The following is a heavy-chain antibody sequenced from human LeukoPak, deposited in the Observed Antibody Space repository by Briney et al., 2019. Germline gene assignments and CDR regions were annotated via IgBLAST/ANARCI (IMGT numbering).Heavy chain of an antibody. CDR2: IFPSGGEI. CDR1: GFTFSTFA. Sequence: GGSLRLSCEASGFTFSTFAMIWVRQPPGKGLEWVSSIFPSGGEIHYADSVRGRFTISRDNSKNTLYLQMNSLRAEDTAVYYCAKDPALRVRYFDWLSDYWGQGTLVTVSS. CDR3: AKDPALRVRYFDWLSDY. D-gene: IGHD3-9*01. J-gene: IGHJ4*02. V-gene: IGHV3-23*01.